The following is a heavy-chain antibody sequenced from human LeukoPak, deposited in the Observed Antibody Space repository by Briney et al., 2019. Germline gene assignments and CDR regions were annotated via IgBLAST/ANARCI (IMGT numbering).Heavy chain of an antibody. CDR2: IYTSGST. CDR1: GGSISSGSYY. CDR3: AAVGAGN. V-gene: IGHV4-61*09. D-gene: IGHD3-3*01. J-gene: IGHJ4*02. Sequence: SETLSLTCTVSGGSISSGSYYWSWIRQPAGKGLEWIGHIYTSGSTNYNPSLKGRVTISVDTSKNHFSLKLSSVTAADTAVYYCAAVGAGNWGQGTLVTVSS.